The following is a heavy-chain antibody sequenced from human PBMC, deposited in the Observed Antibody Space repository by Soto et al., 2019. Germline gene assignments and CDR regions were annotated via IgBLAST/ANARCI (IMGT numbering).Heavy chain of an antibody. V-gene: IGHV1-18*01. J-gene: IGHJ5*02. CDR3: ARGQKDIVVVLRDNWFDP. CDR2: VSAYNGNT. D-gene: IGHD2-15*01. CDR1: GYTFTSYG. Sequence: GASVKVSCKAPGYTFTSYGISWVRQAPGQGLEWMGWVSAYNGNTIYAQRFQGRVTMTTDTSTSTAYMELRNLRSDDTAVYYCARGQKDIVVVLRDNWFDPWGQGTLVTVSS.